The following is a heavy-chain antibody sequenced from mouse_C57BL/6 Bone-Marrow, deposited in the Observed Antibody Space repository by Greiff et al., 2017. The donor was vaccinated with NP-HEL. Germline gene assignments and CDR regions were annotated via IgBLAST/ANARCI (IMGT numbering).Heavy chain of an antibody. D-gene: IGHD2-2*01. V-gene: IGHV1-63*01. J-gene: IGHJ1*03. CDR2: IYPGGGYT. Sequence: QVQLQQSGAELVRPGTSVKMSCKASGYTFTNYWIGWAKQRPGHGLEWIGDIYPGGGYTNYNEKFKGKATLTADKSSSTAYMQFSSLTSEDSAIYYCARIGYYWYFDFWGTGTTVTVSS. CDR1: GYTFTNYW. CDR3: ARIGYYWYFDF.